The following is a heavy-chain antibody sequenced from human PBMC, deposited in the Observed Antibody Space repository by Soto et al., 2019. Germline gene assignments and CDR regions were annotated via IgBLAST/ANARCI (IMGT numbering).Heavy chain of an antibody. D-gene: IGHD2-15*01. CDR3: ARDFAPVYCSSGSCYPYGMDV. Sequence: ESGGGVVQPGRSLRLSCAASGFTFSSYAMHWVRQAPGKGLEWVAVISYDRSNKYYADSVKGRFTISRDNSENTLYLQMNSLRAEDTAVYYCARDFAPVYCSSGSCYPYGMDVWGQGTTVTVPS. CDR1: GFTFSSYA. J-gene: IGHJ6*02. V-gene: IGHV3-30-3*01. CDR2: ISYDRSNK.